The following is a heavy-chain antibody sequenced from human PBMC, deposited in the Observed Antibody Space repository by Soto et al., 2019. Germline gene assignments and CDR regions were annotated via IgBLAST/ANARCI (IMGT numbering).Heavy chain of an antibody. CDR1: GGSISSGGYY. Sequence: QVQLQESGPGLVKPSQTLSLTCNVSGGSISSGGYYWSWIRQHPGKGLEWMGYIYYSGIPYYNPSLQSRVTISVDTSKNQFSLKLSSVTAADTAVYYCARGSGLYRSSCPYPDYWGQGTLVTVSS. J-gene: IGHJ4*02. CDR2: IYYSGIP. CDR3: ARGSGLYRSSCPYPDY. V-gene: IGHV4-31*03. D-gene: IGHD6-13*01.